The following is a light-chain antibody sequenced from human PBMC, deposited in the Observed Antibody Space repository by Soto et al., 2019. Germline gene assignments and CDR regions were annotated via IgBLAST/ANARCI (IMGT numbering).Light chain of an antibody. J-gene: IGKJ1*01. V-gene: IGKV3-20*01. Sequence: EIVLTQSPGTLSLSPGDRATLSCRASQSVSSNFLAWYQQKTGQAPRLLMYGASIRATGLPDRLSGSGSGRDFTLSISGLEREDFAMYFCHQYGSSPRTFGKGTKVEIK. CDR2: GAS. CDR3: HQYGSSPRT. CDR1: QSVSSNF.